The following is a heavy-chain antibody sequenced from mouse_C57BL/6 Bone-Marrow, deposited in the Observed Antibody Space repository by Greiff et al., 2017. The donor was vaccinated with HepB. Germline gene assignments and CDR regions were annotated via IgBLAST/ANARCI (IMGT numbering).Heavy chain of an antibody. CDR2: IYPGSGST. J-gene: IGHJ3*01. Sequence: QVQLQQPGAELVKPGASVKMSCKASGYTFTSYWITWVKQRPGQGLEWIGDIYPGSGSTNYNEKFKSKATLTVDTSSSTAYMQLSSLTSEDSAVYYCARWNYGSEGFAYWGQGTLVTVSA. CDR1: GYTFTSYW. CDR3: ARWNYGSEGFAY. D-gene: IGHD1-1*01. V-gene: IGHV1-55*01.